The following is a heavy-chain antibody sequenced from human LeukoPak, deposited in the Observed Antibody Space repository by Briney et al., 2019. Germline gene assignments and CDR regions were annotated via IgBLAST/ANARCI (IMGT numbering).Heavy chain of an antibody. D-gene: IGHD6-19*01. J-gene: IGHJ6*02. Sequence: PGGSLRLSCAASGFTFSSYAMSWVRQAPGKGLEWVSSISSSSSYIYYADSVKGRFTISRDNSKNTLYLQMNSLRAEDTAVYYCAKRYSSGWYDYYFYGMDVWGQGTTVTVSS. CDR2: ISSSSSYI. CDR3: AKRYSSGWYDYYFYGMDV. CDR1: GFTFSSYA. V-gene: IGHV3-23*01.